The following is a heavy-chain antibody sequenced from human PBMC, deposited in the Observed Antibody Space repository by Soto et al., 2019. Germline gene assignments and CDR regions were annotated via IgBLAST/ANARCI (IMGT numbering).Heavy chain of an antibody. CDR2: ISYDGSNK. V-gene: IGHV3-30-3*01. D-gene: IGHD3-3*01. CDR3: ARETDPTIFGVVARKLDY. Sequence: VGSLRLSCAASGFTFSNYAIHWVRQAPGQGLEWVAVISYDGSNKYYADSVKGRFTISRDNSKNTLFLQMDSLRTEDTAVYYCARETDPTIFGVVARKLDYWGQGTLVPVSS. J-gene: IGHJ4*02. CDR1: GFTFSNYA.